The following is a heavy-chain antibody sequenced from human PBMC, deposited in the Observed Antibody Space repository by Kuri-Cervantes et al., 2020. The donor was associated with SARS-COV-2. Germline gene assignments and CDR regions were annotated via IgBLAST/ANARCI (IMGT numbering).Heavy chain of an antibody. Sequence: SGPTLVKPTQTLTLTCTFSGFSLSASGVGVGWIRQPPGKGLEWIGEINHSGSTNYNPSLKSRVTISVDTSKNQFSLKLSSVTAADTAVYYCARDSDGYKQWGQGTLVTVSS. J-gene: IGHJ4*02. D-gene: IGHD5-24*01. V-gene: IGHV4-39*07. CDR3: ARDSDGYKQ. CDR2: INHSGST. CDR1: GFSLSASGVG.